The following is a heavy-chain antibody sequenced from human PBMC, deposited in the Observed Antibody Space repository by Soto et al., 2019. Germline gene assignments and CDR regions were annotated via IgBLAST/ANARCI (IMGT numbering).Heavy chain of an antibody. Sequence: GGSLRLSCAASGFTFSSYATSWVRQAPGKGLEWVSAISGSGGSTYYADSVKGRFTISRDNSKNTLYRQMNSLRAEDTAVYYCAKGSGIQLTRHYDYFDYWGQGTQVTVSS. CDR2: ISGSGGST. J-gene: IGHJ4*02. V-gene: IGHV3-23*01. D-gene: IGHD1-1*01. CDR3: AKGSGIQLTRHYDYFDY. CDR1: GFTFSSYA.